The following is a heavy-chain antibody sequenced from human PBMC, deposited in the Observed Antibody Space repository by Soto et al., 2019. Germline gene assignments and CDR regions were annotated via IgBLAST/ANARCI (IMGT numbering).Heavy chain of an antibody. CDR2: ISGDGGRS. D-gene: IGHD2-15*01. V-gene: IGHV3-23*01. Sequence: PGGSLSLSCVASGSPSTDFAMTWVRLPPGKGLEWVSTISGDGGRSYYADSVKGRFTVSRDNLKKTLYLQLTSLRADDAAVYYCAKDLTLYCLGPYCQSGQDDAFDIWGQGTMVTVSS. CDR3: AKDLTLYCLGPYCQSGQDDAFDI. J-gene: IGHJ3*02. CDR1: GSPSTDFA.